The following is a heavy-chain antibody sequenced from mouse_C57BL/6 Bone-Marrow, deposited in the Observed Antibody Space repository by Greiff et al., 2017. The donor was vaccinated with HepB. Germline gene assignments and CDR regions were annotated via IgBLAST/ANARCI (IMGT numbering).Heavy chain of an antibody. CDR1: GFTFSSYA. J-gene: IGHJ2*01. V-gene: IGHV5-4*01. CDR3: AREGPTVVATDY. CDR2: ISDGGSYT. Sequence: EVQLVESGGGLVKPGGSLKLSCAASGFTFSSYAMSWVRQTPEKRLEWVATISDGGSYTYYPDNVKGRFTISRDNAKNNLYLQRSHLKSEDTAMYYCAREGPTVVATDYWGQGTTLTVSS. D-gene: IGHD1-1*01.